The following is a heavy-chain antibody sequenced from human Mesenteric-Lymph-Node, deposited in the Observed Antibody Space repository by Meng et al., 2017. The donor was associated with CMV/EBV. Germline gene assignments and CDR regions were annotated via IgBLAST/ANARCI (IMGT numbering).Heavy chain of an antibody. CDR1: GFTFSSYW. CDR2: IKQDGSEK. D-gene: IGHD5-18*01. Sequence: GESLKISCAASGFTFSSYWMSWVRQAPGKGLEWVANIKQDGSEKYYVDSVKGRFTISRDNAKNSLYLQMNSLRAEDTAVYYRAIRGYSYGYDYYGMDVWGQGTTVTVSS. CDR3: AIRGYSYGYDYYGMDV. V-gene: IGHV3-7*01. J-gene: IGHJ6*02.